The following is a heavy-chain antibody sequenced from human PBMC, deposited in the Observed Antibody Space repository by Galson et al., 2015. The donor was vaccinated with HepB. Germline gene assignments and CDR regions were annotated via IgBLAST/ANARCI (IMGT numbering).Heavy chain of an antibody. CDR3: ARDRGYCSSTSCYRVYYMDV. V-gene: IGHV3-30-3*01. J-gene: IGHJ6*03. CDR2: ISYDGSNK. Sequence: SLRLSCAASGFTFSSYAMHWVRQAPGKGLEWVAVISYDGSNKYYADSVKGRFTISRDNSKNTLYLQMNSLRAEDTAVYYCARDRGYCSSTSCYRVYYMDVWGKGTTVTVSS. CDR1: GFTFSSYA. D-gene: IGHD2-2*01.